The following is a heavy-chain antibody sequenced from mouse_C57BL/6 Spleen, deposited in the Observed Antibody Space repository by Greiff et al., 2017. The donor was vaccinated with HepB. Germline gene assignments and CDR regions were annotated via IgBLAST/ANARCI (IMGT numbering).Heavy chain of an antibody. D-gene: IGHD1-1*01. Sequence: EVKLQQSGPELVKPGASVKISCKASGYTFTDYYMNWVKQSHGKSLEWIGDINPNNGGTSYNQKFKGKATLTVDKSSSTAYMELRSLTSEDSAVYYCARDYGSSYGYWYFDVWGTGTTVTVSS. V-gene: IGHV1-26*01. J-gene: IGHJ1*03. CDR2: INPNNGGT. CDR3: ARDYGSSYGYWYFDV. CDR1: GYTFTDYY.